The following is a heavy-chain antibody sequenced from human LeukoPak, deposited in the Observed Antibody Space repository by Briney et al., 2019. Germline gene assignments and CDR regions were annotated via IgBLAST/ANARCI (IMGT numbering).Heavy chain of an antibody. D-gene: IGHD6-13*01. Sequence: SETLSLTCAVYGGSFSGYYWSWIRQPPGKGLEWIGEINHSGSTNYNPSLKSRVTISVDTSKNQFSLKLSSVTAADTAVYCCARLGSFNWFDPWGQGTLVTVSS. CDR1: GGSFSGYY. V-gene: IGHV4-34*01. CDR3: ARLGSFNWFDP. J-gene: IGHJ5*02. CDR2: INHSGST.